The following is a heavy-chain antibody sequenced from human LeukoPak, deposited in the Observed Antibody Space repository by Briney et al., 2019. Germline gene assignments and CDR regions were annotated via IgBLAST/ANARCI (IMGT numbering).Heavy chain of an antibody. CDR2: IKEDGSEK. Sequence: GGSLRLSCAASVFTFSNYWMTWVRQAPGKGLEWVANIKEDGSEKYYVDSVKGRFTISRDNAKNSVYLQMNSLRAEDTAVYYCAREQYGGKDYWGQGNLATVSS. J-gene: IGHJ4*02. CDR3: AREQYGGKDY. V-gene: IGHV3-7*05. D-gene: IGHD4-23*01. CDR1: VFTFSNYW.